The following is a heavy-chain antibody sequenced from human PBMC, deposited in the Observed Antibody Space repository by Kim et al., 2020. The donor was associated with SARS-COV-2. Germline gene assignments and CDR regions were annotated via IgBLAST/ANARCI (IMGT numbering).Heavy chain of an antibody. J-gene: IGHJ2*01. V-gene: IGHV4-59*01. CDR2: SGST. CDR3: ARDYFFYL. D-gene: IGHD3-10*01. Sequence: SGSTSYNPSLKSRVTISIAASQKQFSLKLNSETAADTAVYYCARDYFFYLWGRGTLVTVSS.